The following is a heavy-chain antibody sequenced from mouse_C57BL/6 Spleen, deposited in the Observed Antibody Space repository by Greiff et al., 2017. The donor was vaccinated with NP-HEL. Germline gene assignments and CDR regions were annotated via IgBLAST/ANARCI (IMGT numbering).Heavy chain of an antibody. Sequence: EVQLQQSGPGLVKPGPSVTIPCTVSGYTFTDYYMNWVKQSHGKSLEWIGDINPNNGGTSYNQQFKRNPTLTVDKSYSTAYMELRSLTSEDSAVYYCARGGAMDDWGKGTTVTVSS. V-gene: IGHV1-26*01. CDR2: INPNNGGT. J-gene: IGHJ4*01. CDR1: GYTFTDYY. CDR3: ARGGAMDD.